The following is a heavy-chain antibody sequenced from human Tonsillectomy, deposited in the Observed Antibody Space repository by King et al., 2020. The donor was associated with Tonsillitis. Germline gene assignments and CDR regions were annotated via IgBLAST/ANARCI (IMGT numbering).Heavy chain of an antibody. V-gene: IGHV3-64D*06. J-gene: IGHJ4*02. CDR3: VKPVPYYYDSSAGYY. Sequence: EQLVQSGGGLVQPGGSLRLSCSASGFTFSSYAMHWVRQAPGKGLEYVSAISSNAGSTYYADSVKGRFTISRDNSKNTLYLQMSSLRAEDTAVYYCVKPVPYYYDSSAGYYWGQGTLVTVSS. D-gene: IGHD3-22*01. CDR1: GFTFSSYA. CDR2: ISSNAGST.